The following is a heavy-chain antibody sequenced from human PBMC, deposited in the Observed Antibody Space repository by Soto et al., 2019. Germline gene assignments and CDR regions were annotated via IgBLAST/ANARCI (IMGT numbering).Heavy chain of an antibody. D-gene: IGHD3-10*01. J-gene: IGHJ4*02. CDR1: GFTFSSYA. V-gene: IGHV3-23*01. Sequence: EVQLLESGGGLVQPGGSLRLSCAAPGFTFSSYAMSWVRQAPGKGLEWFSAISGSGGSTYYADSVKGRFTISRDNSKNTLYLQMNSLRAEDTAVYYCVLWPPYYFDYWGQGTLVTVSS. CDR2: ISGSGGST. CDR3: VLWPPYYFDY.